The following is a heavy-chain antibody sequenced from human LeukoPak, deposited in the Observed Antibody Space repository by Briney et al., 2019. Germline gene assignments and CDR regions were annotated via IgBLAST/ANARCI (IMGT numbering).Heavy chain of an antibody. J-gene: IGHJ4*02. CDR1: GGSFSGYY. Sequence: PSETLSLTCAVYGGSFSGYYWSWIRQPPGKGLEWIGEINHSGSTNYNPSLKSRVTISVDTFKNQFSLKLSSVTAADTAVYYCARRGEVGATPRYFDYWGQGTLVTVSS. D-gene: IGHD1-26*01. CDR2: INHSGST. CDR3: ARRGEVGATPRYFDY. V-gene: IGHV4-34*01.